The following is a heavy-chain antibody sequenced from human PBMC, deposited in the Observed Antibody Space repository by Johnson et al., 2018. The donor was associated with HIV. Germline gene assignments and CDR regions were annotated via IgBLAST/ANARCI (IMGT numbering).Heavy chain of an antibody. CDR3: ARARMTTVTNDAFDI. V-gene: IGHV3-20*04. Sequence: VQLVESGGVVVQPGGSLRLSCAASGFTFDDYAMHWVRQAPGKGLEWVSGINWNGGSTGYADSVKGRFTISRDNAKNSLYLQMNSLRAEDTALYYCARARMTTVTNDAFDIWGQGTMVTVSS. CDR1: GFTFDDYA. CDR2: INWNGGST. D-gene: IGHD4-17*01. J-gene: IGHJ3*02.